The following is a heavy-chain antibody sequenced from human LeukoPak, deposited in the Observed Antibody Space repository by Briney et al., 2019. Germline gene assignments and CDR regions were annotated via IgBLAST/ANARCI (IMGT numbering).Heavy chain of an antibody. J-gene: IGHJ4*02. CDR2: ISYDGSNK. V-gene: IGHV3-30*04. Sequence: PGGSLRLSCAASGFTFSSYAMHWVRQAPGKGLEWGAVISYDGSNKYYADSVKGRFTISRDNSKSTLYLQMNSLRAEDTAVYYCARGTHYDILTGYSTKDYWGQGTLVTVSS. D-gene: IGHD3-9*01. CDR3: ARGTHYDILTGYSTKDY. CDR1: GFTFSSYA.